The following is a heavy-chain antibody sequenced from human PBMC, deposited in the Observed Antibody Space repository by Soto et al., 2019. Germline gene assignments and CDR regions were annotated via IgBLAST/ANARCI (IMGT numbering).Heavy chain of an antibody. D-gene: IGHD3-22*01. CDR3: ARDRTHFDSSAYYSGLDV. CDR1: GASIDSYY. J-gene: IGHJ6*02. Sequence: SETLSLTCTVSGASIDSYYWNWIRQPPGKGLEWIGYIYYSGSTTYNPSLKTRATVSVDRSKNQFSLKLTSVTAADTAVYYCARDRTHFDSSAYYSGLDVWGQGTTVTVSS. CDR2: IYYSGST. V-gene: IGHV4-59*13.